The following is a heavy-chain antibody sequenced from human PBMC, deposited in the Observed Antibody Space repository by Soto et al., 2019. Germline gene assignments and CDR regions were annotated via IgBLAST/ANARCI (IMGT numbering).Heavy chain of an antibody. D-gene: IGHD3-22*01. V-gene: IGHV3-73*01. J-gene: IGHJ3*02. Sequence: GGSLRLSCAASGFTFSGSAMHWVRQASGKGLEWVGRIRSKANSYATAYAASVKGRFTISRDDSKNTAYLQMNSLKTEDTAVYYCTRRGLDDSSGPGAFDIWGQGTMVTVSS. CDR1: GFTFSGSA. CDR2: IRSKANSYAT. CDR3: TRRGLDDSSGPGAFDI.